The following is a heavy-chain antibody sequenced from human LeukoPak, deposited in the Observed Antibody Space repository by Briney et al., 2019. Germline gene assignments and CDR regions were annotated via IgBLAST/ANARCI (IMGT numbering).Heavy chain of an antibody. V-gene: IGHV1-2*02. Sequence: GESLKVSCKASGYTFTGYYMHWVRQAPGQGLEWMGWINPNSGGTNYAQKFQGRVTMTRDTSISTAYMELSRLRSDDTAVYYCARDLWRRDRWYLGVGAPPDAFDIWGQGTMVTVSS. CDR1: GYTFTGYY. CDR2: INPNSGGT. CDR3: ARDLWRRDRWYLGVGAPPDAFDI. D-gene: IGHD1-26*01. J-gene: IGHJ3*02.